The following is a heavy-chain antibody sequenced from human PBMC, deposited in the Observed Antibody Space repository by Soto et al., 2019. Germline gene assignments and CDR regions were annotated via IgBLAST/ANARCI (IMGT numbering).Heavy chain of an antibody. V-gene: IGHV1-69*02. Sequence: QVQLVQSGAEVKKPGSSVKVSCKASGGTFSSYTISWVRQAPGQGLEWMGRIIPILGIANYAQKFQGRVTITADKSTSTADMELTSLRSEDTAVYYCARAGTTVTTFSNFDYWGQGTLVTVSS. D-gene: IGHD4-17*01. CDR1: GGTFSSYT. J-gene: IGHJ4*02. CDR2: IIPILGIA. CDR3: ARAGTTVTTFSNFDY.